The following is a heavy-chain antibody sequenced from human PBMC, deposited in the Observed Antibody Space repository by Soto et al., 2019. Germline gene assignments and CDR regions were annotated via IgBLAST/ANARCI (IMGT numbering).Heavy chain of an antibody. J-gene: IGHJ6*02. CDR3: ARDLGGWYDYYYGMDV. Sequence: ASVKVSCKASGYTFTGYYMHWVRQAPGQGLEWMGWINPNSGGTNYAQKFQGWATMTRDTSISTAYMELSRLRSDDTAVYYCARDLGGWYDYYYGMDVWGQGTTVTVSS. V-gene: IGHV1-2*04. CDR1: GYTFTGYY. D-gene: IGHD6-19*01. CDR2: INPNSGGT.